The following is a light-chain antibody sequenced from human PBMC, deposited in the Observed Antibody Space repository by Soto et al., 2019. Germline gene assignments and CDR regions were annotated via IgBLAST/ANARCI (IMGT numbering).Light chain of an antibody. CDR2: KTS. V-gene: IGKV1-5*03. CDR1: QSISIW. CDR3: QHWHDYSLT. J-gene: IGKJ1*01. Sequence: DIHMTQSPSTLSASVGDRVTITCRASQSISIWLAWYQQKPGKAPNLLIYKTSSLETGVPSRFSSSGSGTEFTLTISSLQPDDFATYYCQHWHDYSLTFGQGTKVEVK.